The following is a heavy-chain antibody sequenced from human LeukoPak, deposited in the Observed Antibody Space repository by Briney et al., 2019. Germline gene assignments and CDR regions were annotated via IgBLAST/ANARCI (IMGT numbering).Heavy chain of an antibody. CDR3: ARGRLEMATITDPYYYYYIDV. V-gene: IGHV1-2*06. D-gene: IGHD5-24*01. CDR2: INPNSGGT. J-gene: IGHJ6*03. CDR1: GYTFTGYY. Sequence: ASVKVSCKASGYTFTGYYMHWVRQAPGQGLEWMGRINPNSGGTNYAQKFQGRVTMTRDTYISTAYIELSRLRSDDTAVYYCARGRLEMATITDPYYYYYIDVWGKGTTVTVSS.